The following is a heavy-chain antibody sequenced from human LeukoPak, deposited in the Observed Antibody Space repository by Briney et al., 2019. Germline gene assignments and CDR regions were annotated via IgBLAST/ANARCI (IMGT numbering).Heavy chain of an antibody. J-gene: IGHJ4*02. D-gene: IGHD3-16*02. Sequence: SQTLSLTCAISGDSVSSNSAAWNWIRQSPSRGLEWLGRTYYRSKWYNDYAVSVKSRITINPDTSKNQFSPQLNSVTPEDTAVYYCARVGDMITFGGVIVEGYFDYWGQGTLVTVSS. CDR1: GDSVSSNSAA. V-gene: IGHV6-1*01. CDR3: ARVGDMITFGGVIVEGYFDY. CDR2: TYYRSKWYN.